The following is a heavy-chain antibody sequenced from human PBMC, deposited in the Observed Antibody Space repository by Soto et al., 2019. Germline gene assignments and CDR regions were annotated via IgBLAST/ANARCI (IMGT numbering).Heavy chain of an antibody. D-gene: IGHD6-19*01. J-gene: IGHJ6*02. Sequence: SETLSLTCAVYGGSFSGYYWSWIRQPPGKGLEWIGEINHSGSTNYNPSLKSRVTISVDTSKNQFSLKLSSVTAADTAVYYCARGKYTGSGWNRLRGYYYGMDVWGQGTTVTVSS. CDR1: GGSFSGYY. V-gene: IGHV4-34*01. CDR3: ARGKYTGSGWNRLRGYYYGMDV. CDR2: INHSGST.